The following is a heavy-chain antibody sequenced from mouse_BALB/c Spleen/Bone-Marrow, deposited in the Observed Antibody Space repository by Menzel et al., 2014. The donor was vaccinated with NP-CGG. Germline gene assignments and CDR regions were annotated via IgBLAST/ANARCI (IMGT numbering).Heavy chain of an antibody. D-gene: IGHD3-1*01. CDR1: GFSLTSYG. V-gene: IGHV2-2*02. CDR2: IWSGGGT. CDR3: ARNFGLAWFAY. J-gene: IGHJ3*01. Sequence: QVQLQQSGPGLVQPSQSLSITCTVSGFSLTSYGVHWVRQSPGKGLEWLGAIWSGGGTAYNAAFISRLSIRKDNSKSQVFFKMNILQANDTAIYYCARNFGLAWFAYWGQGTLVTVSA.